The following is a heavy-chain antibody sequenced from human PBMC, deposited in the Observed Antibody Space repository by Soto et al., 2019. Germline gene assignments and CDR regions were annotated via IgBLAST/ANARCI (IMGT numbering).Heavy chain of an antibody. D-gene: IGHD5-12*01. CDR3: ARPVAAGGRDY. V-gene: IGHV3-30-3*01. CDR2: ISYDGSNK. J-gene: IGHJ4*02. CDR1: GFTFSSYA. Sequence: GGSLRLSCAASGFTFSSYAMHWVRQAPGKGLEWVAVISYDGSNKYYADSVKGRFTISRDNSKNTLYLQMNSLRAEDTAVYYCARPVAAGGRDYWGQGTLVTVSS.